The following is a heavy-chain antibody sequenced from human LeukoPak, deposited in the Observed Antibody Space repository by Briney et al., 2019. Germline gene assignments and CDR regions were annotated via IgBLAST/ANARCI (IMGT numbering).Heavy chain of an antibody. CDR2: IYYSGST. D-gene: IGHD3-9*01. J-gene: IGHJ3*02. CDR1: GGSISSGGYY. V-gene: IGHV4-61*08. Sequence: SETLSLTCTVSGGSISSGGYYWSWIRQHPGKGLEWIGYIYYSGSTNYNPSLKSRVTISVDTSKNQFSLKLSSVTAADTAVYYCARGRIGGILTGYDAFDIWGQGTMVTVSS. CDR3: ARGRIGGILTGYDAFDI.